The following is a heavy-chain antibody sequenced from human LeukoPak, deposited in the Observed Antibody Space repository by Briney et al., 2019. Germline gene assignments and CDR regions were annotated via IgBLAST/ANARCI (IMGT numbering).Heavy chain of an antibody. CDR2: INPNSGGT. D-gene: IGHD6-19*01. V-gene: IGHV1-2*02. CDR1: GYTFTGYY. J-gene: IGHJ4*02. Sequence: ASVKVSCKASGYTFTGYYMHWVRQAPGQGLEWMGWINPNSGGTNYAQKFQGRVTMTRDTSISTAYMELSRLRSDDTAVYYCARAYSSGWYQANVYFDYWGQGTLVTVSS. CDR3: ARAYSSGWYQANVYFDY.